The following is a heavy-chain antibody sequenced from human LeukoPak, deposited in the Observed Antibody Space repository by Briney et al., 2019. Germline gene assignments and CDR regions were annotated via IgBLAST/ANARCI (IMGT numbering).Heavy chain of an antibody. D-gene: IGHD3-10*01. V-gene: IGHV4-59*01. CDR1: GVSISTYY. CDR3: ARDRGGSGSFWFDP. J-gene: IGHJ5*02. Sequence: SETLSLTCTVSGVSISTYYWSWIRQPPGKGLEWIGYIYYSGNIYYSGNTNYNPSIKSRVTISIDTSKNQFSLKLSSVTAADTAVYYCARDRGGSGSFWFDPWGQGTLVIVSS. CDR2: IYYSGNIYYSGNT.